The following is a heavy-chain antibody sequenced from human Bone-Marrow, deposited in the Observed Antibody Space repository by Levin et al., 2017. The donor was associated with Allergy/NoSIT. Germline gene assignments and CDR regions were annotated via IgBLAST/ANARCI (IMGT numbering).Heavy chain of an antibody. J-gene: IGHJ4*02. Sequence: SVKVSCKASGGTFSSYAISWVRQAPGQGLEWMGGIIPIFGTANYAQKFQGRVTITADESTSTAYMELSSLRSEDTAVYYCARLYYDSSDPWDYWGQGTLVTVSS. D-gene: IGHD3-22*01. V-gene: IGHV1-69*13. CDR1: GGTFSSYA. CDR3: ARLYYDSSDPWDY. CDR2: IIPIFGTA.